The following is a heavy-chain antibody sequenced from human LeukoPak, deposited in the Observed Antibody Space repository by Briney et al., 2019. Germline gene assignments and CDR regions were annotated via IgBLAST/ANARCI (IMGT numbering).Heavy chain of an antibody. CDR2: ISYDGSNK. V-gene: IGHV3-30*03. Sequence: GGSLRLSCAASGFTFSSYGMHWVRQAPGKGLEWVAVISYDGSNKYYADSVKGRFTISRDNSKNTLYLQMNSLRPEDTAVYYCARVSPSMVRGGYFDYWGQGTLVTVSS. CDR1: GFTFSSYG. CDR3: ARVSPSMVRGGYFDY. J-gene: IGHJ4*02. D-gene: IGHD3-10*01.